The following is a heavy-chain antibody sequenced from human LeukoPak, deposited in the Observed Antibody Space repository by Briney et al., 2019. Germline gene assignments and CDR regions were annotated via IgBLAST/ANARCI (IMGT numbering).Heavy chain of an antibody. CDR3: VRGEPDAVRFYFDF. D-gene: IGHD2-2*01. J-gene: IGHJ4*02. CDR2: ISSSGS. CDR1: GFTFSSYS. V-gene: IGHV3-21*01. Sequence: GGSLRLSCAASGFTFSSYSMNWVRQAPGKGLEWVSSISSSGSYSDSVKGRFTISRDNAKNSLYLQMDSLGAEDTAVYYCVRGEPDAVRFYFDFWGQGALVTVSS.